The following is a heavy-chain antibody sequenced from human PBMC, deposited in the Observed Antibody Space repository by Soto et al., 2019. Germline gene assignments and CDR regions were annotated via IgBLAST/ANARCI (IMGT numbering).Heavy chain of an antibody. CDR2: IYFAGTT. CDR1: DGSLSPNY. Sequence: QVQLQESGPALVKPSETLSLSCTVSDGSLSPNYWSWIRQPPGKGLEWIGYIYFAGTTAYNPSLQSLVSISLATSKNEVSLKLTSVTAADTAVYFCARLGAYYQAMDSWGQGTLVTVSS. J-gene: IGHJ1*01. V-gene: IGHV4-59*08. CDR3: ARLGAYYQAMDS. D-gene: IGHD3-22*01.